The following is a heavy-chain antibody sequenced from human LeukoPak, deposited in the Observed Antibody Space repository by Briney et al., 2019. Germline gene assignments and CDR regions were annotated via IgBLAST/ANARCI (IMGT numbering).Heavy chain of an antibody. J-gene: IGHJ4*02. CDR3: ARGGGDSGYNPLYYFDY. V-gene: IGHV1-69*13. Sequence: SVKVSCKASGGTFSSYAISWVRQAPGQGLEWMGGIIPIFGTANYAQKFQGRVTITVDESTSTAYMELSSLRSEDTAVYYCARGGGDSGYNPLYYFDYWGQGTLVTVSS. CDR2: IIPIFGTA. CDR1: GGTFSSYA. D-gene: IGHD5-12*01.